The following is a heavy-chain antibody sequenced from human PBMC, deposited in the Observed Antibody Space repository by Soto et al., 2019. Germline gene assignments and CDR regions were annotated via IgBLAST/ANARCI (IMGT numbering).Heavy chain of an antibody. CDR1: GCYLSSARYY. Sequence: PSETLSLTGTVCGCYLSSARYYWTWSRQHTGKGVDLIGYLYYSGSSYYNPSLKSRVTLSVDTSKNQFSLKLSSVTAADTAVYYCARDGEAASNWFDPGGQGTLVTVSS. CDR3: ARDGEAASNWFDP. J-gene: IGHJ5*02. V-gene: IGHV4-31*03. D-gene: IGHD6-13*01. CDR2: LYYSGSS.